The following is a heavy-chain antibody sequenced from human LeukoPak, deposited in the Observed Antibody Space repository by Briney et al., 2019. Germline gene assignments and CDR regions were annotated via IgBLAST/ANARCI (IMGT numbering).Heavy chain of an antibody. CDR2: IYYSGST. J-gene: IGHJ4*02. V-gene: IGHV4-39*01. CDR3: ARQEGSWAKRPGFDY. D-gene: IGHD2-15*01. CDR1: GGSISSSSYY. Sequence: PSDTLSLTCTVSGGSISSSSYYWGWIRQPPGKGLEWCGSIYYSGSTYDNPSLKSRLTISVDTTKNQFSLKLSSATAAATAVYYCARQEGSWAKRPGFDYWGQGTLVTVSS.